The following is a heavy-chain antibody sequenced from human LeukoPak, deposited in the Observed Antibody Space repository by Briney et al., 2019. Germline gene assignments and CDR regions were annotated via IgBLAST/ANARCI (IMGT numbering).Heavy chain of an antibody. D-gene: IGHD1-26*01. CDR1: GYTFTGYY. Sequence: AASVKVSCKASGYTFTGYYMHWVRQAPGQGLEWMGWINPNSGGTNYAQNFQGRVTMTRDTSISTAYMEVSRLKSDDTAVYYCVRVVGWELLDYWGQGTLVTVSS. CDR3: VRVVGWELLDY. CDR2: INPNSGGT. J-gene: IGHJ4*02. V-gene: IGHV1-2*02.